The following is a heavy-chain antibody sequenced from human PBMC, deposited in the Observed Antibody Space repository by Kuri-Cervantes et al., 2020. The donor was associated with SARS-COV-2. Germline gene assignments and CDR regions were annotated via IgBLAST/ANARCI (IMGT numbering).Heavy chain of an antibody. D-gene: IGHD4-23*01. J-gene: IGHJ4*02. CDR3: ARCARLRWDFDY. CDR2: ISGSGGST. V-gene: IGHV3-23*01. CDR1: GFTFSSYA. Sequence: GGSLRLSCAASGFTFSSYAMSWVRQAPGKGLEWVSAISGSGGSTYYADSVKGRFTISRDNSKNTLYLQMNSLRDEDTAVYYCARCARLRWDFDYWGQGTLVTVSS.